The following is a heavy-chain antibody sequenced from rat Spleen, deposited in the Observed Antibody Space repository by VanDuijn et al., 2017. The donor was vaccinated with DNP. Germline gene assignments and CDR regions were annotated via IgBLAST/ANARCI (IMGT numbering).Heavy chain of an antibody. J-gene: IGHJ2*01. CDR2: IIYDGSIT. D-gene: IGHD4-6*01. Sequence: EVQLVESGGGLVQPGNSLRLSCAASGFIFSDYAMAWVRQSPKMGLECVATIIYDGSITFYRDSVKGRFTISRDNAKSSLYLQMNSLKSEETDIYYCARHELGHFYYWGQGVMVTVSS. V-gene: IGHV5-17*01. CDR3: ARHELGHFYY. CDR1: GFIFSDYA.